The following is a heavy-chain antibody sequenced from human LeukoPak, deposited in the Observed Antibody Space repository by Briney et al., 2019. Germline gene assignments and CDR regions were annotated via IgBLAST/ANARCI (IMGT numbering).Heavy chain of an antibody. V-gene: IGHV1-18*01. CDR1: GYTFTSYG. CDR3: ARVLGVGDDYGDYNTYYFDY. J-gene: IGHJ4*02. CDR2: ISAYNGNT. Sequence: ASVKVSCKASGYTFTSYGISWVRQAPGQGLEWMGWISAYNGNTNYAQKLQGRVTMTTDTSTSTAYMELRSLRSDDTAVYYCARVLGVGDDYGDYNTYYFDYWGQGTLVTVSS. D-gene: IGHD4-17*01.